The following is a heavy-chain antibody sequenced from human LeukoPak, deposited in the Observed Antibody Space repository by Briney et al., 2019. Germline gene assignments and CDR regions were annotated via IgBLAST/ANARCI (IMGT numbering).Heavy chain of an antibody. J-gene: IGHJ4*02. CDR1: GYTFTAYY. D-gene: IGHD5-24*01. Sequence: GASVKVSCKASGYTFTAYYIHWVRQAPGQGLEWMGWINPNSGGTNYAHKFQGRVTMTRDTSISAVYMELNRLRSDDTAVYYCARDGRDGYNLVHYWGQGTLVTVSS. CDR2: INPNSGGT. CDR3: ARDGRDGYNLVHY. V-gene: IGHV1-2*02.